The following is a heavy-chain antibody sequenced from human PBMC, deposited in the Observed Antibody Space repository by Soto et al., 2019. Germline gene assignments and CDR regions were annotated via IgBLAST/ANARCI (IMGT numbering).Heavy chain of an antibody. CDR3: ILRVELDY. J-gene: IGHJ4*02. D-gene: IGHD3-3*01. V-gene: IGHV1-46*01. CDR1: GYTFTSYY. Sequence: QVQLVQSGAEVKKPGASVKVSCRASGYTFTSYYIHWVRQAPGQGLEWMGRVNPRDGSTKYAQKFRGRVTMTRDTSTSTLYMELSSLTSEDTAVYYCILRVELDYWGQGTLVTISS. CDR2: VNPRDGST.